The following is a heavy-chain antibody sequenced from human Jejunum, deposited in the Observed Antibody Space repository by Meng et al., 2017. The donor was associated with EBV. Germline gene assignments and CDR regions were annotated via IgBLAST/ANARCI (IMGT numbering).Heavy chain of an antibody. V-gene: IGHV3-23*01. Sequence: EVQLLESGGGLVQPGGSLRLSCAASGFTFRNYAMTWVRQAPGKGLDWVSTIGDSGGSTYYADSAQGRFTISRDNAKNTLYLQMNNLRAEDTAVYYCATYYFDSSGRRYYWGQGTLVTVSS. CDR1: GFTFRNYA. J-gene: IGHJ4*02. CDR2: IGDSGGST. D-gene: IGHD3-22*01. CDR3: ATYYFDSSGRRYY.